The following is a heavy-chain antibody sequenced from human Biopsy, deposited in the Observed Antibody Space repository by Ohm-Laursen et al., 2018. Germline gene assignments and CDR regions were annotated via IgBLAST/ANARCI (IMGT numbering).Heavy chain of an antibody. V-gene: IGHV4-34*01. D-gene: IGHD4-17*01. CDR2: ITHSGYT. J-gene: IGHJ4*02. CDR3: ARGRSDYPPTF. Sequence: SDTLSLTCAVYSGSFSSNYWTWIRQPPGKGLEWIGEITHSGYTNYNPSLKRRVTVSVDTSKNQFSLNLNSVTAADTAMYFCARGRSDYPPTFWGPGTLVTVSS. CDR1: SGSFSSNY.